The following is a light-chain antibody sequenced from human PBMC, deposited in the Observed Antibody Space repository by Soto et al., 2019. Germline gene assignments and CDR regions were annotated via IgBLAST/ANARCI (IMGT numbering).Light chain of an antibody. CDR1: KDTNNY. J-gene: IGKJ5*01. CDR2: DSS. Sequence: DIQMTQSPSSLSASVGHRVTSISQASKDTNNYLNWYQQKSGKAPRLLIYDSSNLERGAPSRFSGSGYGTRFSFTISSLQPEDIATYYCQQFDSRPFTFGQGTGLEIK. CDR3: QQFDSRPFT. V-gene: IGKV1-33*01.